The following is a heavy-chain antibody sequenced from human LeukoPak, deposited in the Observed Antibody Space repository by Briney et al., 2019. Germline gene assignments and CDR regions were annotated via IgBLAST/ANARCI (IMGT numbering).Heavy chain of an antibody. V-gene: IGHV4-34*01. CDR1: GGSFSYYY. Sequence: SESLSLTCSVHGGSFSYYYWSWIRQPPGKGLEWIGEINHRGDTNNNPSLKSRVTMSVDTSMNQFSLILTSVTAADTAVYYCARPHSTFFDEDAAYYFEYWGQGILVTVSS. J-gene: IGHJ4*02. CDR2: INHRGDT. D-gene: IGHD3-9*01. CDR3: ARPHSTFFDEDAAYYFEY.